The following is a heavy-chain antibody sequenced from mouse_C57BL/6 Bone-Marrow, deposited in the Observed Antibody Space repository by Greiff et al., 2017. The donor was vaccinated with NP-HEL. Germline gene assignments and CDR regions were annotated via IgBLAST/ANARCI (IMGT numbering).Heavy chain of an antibody. V-gene: IGHV5-6*01. J-gene: IGHJ2*01. Sequence: EVKLMESGGDLVKPGGSLKLSCAASGFTLSSYGMSWVRQTPDKRLEWVATISSGGSYTYYPDSVKGRFTISRDNAKNTLYLQMSSLKSEDTAMYYCARQGRVDYWGQGTTLTVSS. CDR1: GFTLSSYG. CDR3: ARQGRVDY. CDR2: ISSGGSYT.